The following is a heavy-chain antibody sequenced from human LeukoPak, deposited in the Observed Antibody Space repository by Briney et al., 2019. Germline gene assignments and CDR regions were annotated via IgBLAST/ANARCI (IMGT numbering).Heavy chain of an antibody. D-gene: IGHD3-10*01. J-gene: IGHJ4*02. CDR3: ARAGGLWFGESIDY. V-gene: IGHV3-15*01. Sequence: GGSLRLSCAASGFTFSNAWMSWVRQAPGKGLEWVGRIKSKTDGGTTDYAAPVKGRFTISRDDSKNTLYLQMNSLRDEDTAVYYCARAGGLWFGESIDYWGQGTLVTVSS. CDR2: IKSKTDGGTT. CDR1: GFTFSNAW.